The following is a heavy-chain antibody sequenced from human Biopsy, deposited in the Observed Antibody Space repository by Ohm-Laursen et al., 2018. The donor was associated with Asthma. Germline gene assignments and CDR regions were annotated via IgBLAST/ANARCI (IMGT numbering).Heavy chain of an antibody. CDR3: AKDRVAGRSYYFDY. CDR1: GFTFSNYV. Sequence: SLRLSCTAFGFTFSNYVMSWVRQAPGKGLEWVSSITGSGGFTYYADSVKGRFTISRDKSDNTLYLQMNSLTAEDTAVYYCAKDRVAGRSYYFDYWGQGSLVSVSS. CDR2: ITGSGGFT. D-gene: IGHD6-13*01. V-gene: IGHV3-23*01. J-gene: IGHJ4*02.